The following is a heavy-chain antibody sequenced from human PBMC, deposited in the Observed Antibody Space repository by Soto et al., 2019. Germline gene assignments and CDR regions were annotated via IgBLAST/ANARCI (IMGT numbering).Heavy chain of an antibody. J-gene: IGHJ4*02. D-gene: IGHD3-9*01. Sequence: QVQLQQSGPGLVKPSQTLSLTCAISGDSVSSNSAAWNWIRQSPSRGLEWLGRTYYRSKWYNDYAVSVKSRITTNPDTSKNQFSLKLNSVTPEDTAVYYCARGKDDILTGYYTPYFDYWGQGTLVTVSS. CDR2: TYYRSKWYN. V-gene: IGHV6-1*01. CDR3: ARGKDDILTGYYTPYFDY. CDR1: GDSVSSNSAA.